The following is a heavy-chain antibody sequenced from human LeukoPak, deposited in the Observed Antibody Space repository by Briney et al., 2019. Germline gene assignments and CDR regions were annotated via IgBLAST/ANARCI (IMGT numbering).Heavy chain of an antibody. CDR1: GFTFDDYA. V-gene: IGHV3-21*01. J-gene: IGHJ4*02. Sequence: GGSLRLSCAASGFTFDDYAMHWVRQAPGKGLEWVSSISSSSSYIYYADSVKGRLTISRDNAKNTLYLQMNSLRVEDTAVYYCVCLGLGGLSLDWGQGTLVTVSS. CDR2: ISSSSSYI. CDR3: VCLGLGGLSLD. D-gene: IGHD3-16*01.